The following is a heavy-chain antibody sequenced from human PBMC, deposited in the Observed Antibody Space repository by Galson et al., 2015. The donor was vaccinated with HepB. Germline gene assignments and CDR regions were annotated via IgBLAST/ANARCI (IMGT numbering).Heavy chain of an antibody. CDR2: IRAYNGNT. J-gene: IGHJ4*02. CDR1: GYTFVDYG. Sequence: SVKVSCKASGYTFVDYGISWVRQAPGRGLEWMGWIRAYNGNTNYAQTLQGRVAMTTDTSTITSYMELRSLRSADTAVYYCARGLEFDDYWGQGTLVTVSS. D-gene: IGHD1-1*01. V-gene: IGHV1-18*01. CDR3: ARGLEFDDY.